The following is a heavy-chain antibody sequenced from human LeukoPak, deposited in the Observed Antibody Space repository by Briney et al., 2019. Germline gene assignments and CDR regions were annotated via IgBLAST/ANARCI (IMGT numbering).Heavy chain of an antibody. Sequence: GGSLGLSCAASGFTFSSYAMSWVRQAPGKGLEWVSAISGSGGSTYYADSVKGRFTISRDNSKNTLYLQMNSLRAEDTAVYYCAKDPDIVVVPADAPWGQGTLVTVSS. CDR3: AKDPDIVVVPADAP. J-gene: IGHJ5*02. CDR1: GFTFSSYA. CDR2: ISGSGGST. V-gene: IGHV3-23*01. D-gene: IGHD2-2*01.